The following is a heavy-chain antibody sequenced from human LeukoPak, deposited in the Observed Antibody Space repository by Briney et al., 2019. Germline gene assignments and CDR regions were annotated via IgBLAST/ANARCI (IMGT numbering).Heavy chain of an antibody. D-gene: IGHD4-17*01. J-gene: IGHJ5*02. CDR1: GGTFNNSA. Sequence: RASVKVSCKTSGGTFNNSATSWVRQAPGQGLEWLGGIMPLFGTAGYAQKFQGRATITKDESTRTVYLELTSLTSDDTAVYYCARDVHGDYGSGWFDPWGQGTLVSVSS. V-gene: IGHV1-69*05. CDR2: IMPLFGTA. CDR3: ARDVHGDYGSGWFDP.